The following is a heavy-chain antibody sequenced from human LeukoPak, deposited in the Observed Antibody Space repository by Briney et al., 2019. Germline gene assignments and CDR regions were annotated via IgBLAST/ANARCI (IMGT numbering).Heavy chain of an antibody. CDR3: ARDKGDYDTSGSLFIF. CDR1: GFTFSRYW. CDR2: IKQDGSET. D-gene: IGHD3-22*01. J-gene: IGHJ4*02. Sequence: SGGSLRLSCAASGFTFSRYWMSWVRQAPRKGLEWEANIKQDGSETYYVDSMKGRFTISRDNAKNSLYLQMNSLRAEDTAVYYCARDKGDYDTSGSLFIFGGQGTLVTVSS. V-gene: IGHV3-7*03.